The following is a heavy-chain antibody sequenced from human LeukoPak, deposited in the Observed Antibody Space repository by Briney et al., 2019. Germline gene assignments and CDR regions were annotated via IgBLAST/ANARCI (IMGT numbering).Heavy chain of an antibody. CDR3: ARVENGAYYFDY. D-gene: IGHD2-8*01. J-gene: IGHJ4*02. CDR1: GVSISSYY. V-gene: IGHV4-59*12. Sequence: PSETLSLTCTVSGVSISSYYWSWIRQPPGKGREWIGYIYYSGSTYYNPSLKSRVTISVDTSKNQFSLKLRSVTAADTAVYYCARVENGAYYFDYWGQGTLVTVSS. CDR2: IYYSGST.